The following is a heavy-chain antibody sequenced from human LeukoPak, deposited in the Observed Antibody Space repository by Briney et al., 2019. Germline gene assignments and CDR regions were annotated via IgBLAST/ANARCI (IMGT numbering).Heavy chain of an antibody. CDR1: GGSISSSSYY. CDR2: IYYSGST. J-gene: IGHJ1*01. V-gene: IGHV4-39*01. Sequence: SETLSLTCTVSGGSISSSSYYWGWIRQPPGKGLGWIGSIYYSGSTYYNPSLKSRVTISVDMSKNQFSLKLSSVTAADTAVYYCARQLVELGYFSGGSCYPEYFQHWGQGTPVTVSS. CDR3: ARQLVELGYFSGGSCYPEYFQH. D-gene: IGHD2-15*01.